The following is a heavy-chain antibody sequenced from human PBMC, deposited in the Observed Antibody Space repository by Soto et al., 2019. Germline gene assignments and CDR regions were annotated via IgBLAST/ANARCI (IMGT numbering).Heavy chain of an antibody. D-gene: IGHD3-3*01. CDR2: IYYSGST. V-gene: IGHV4-31*03. Sequence: PSESLSLTCTVSGGSISSGGYYWSWIRQHPGKGLEWIGYIYYSGSTYYNPSLKSRVTISVDTSKNQFSLKLSSVTAADTAVYYCAREVGLDYDFWSGRRPYNSYGMDVWGQGTTVTAP. CDR1: GGSISSGGYY. J-gene: IGHJ6*02. CDR3: AREVGLDYDFWSGRRPYNSYGMDV.